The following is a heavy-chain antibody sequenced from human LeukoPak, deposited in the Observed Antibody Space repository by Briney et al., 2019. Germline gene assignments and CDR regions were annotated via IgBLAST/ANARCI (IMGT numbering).Heavy chain of an antibody. CDR2: ISSSSSYI. CDR3: AKGGPLGDTNRFDH. CDR1: GFTFSSYS. J-gene: IGHJ4*02. Sequence: GGSLRLSCAASGFTFSSYSMNWVRQAPGKGLEWVSSISSSSSYIYYADSVKGRFTISRDNSKNTVFLQMNSLRPQDTAIYYCAKGGPLGDTNRFDHWGQGTLVTVSS. V-gene: IGHV3-21*01. D-gene: IGHD5-18*01.